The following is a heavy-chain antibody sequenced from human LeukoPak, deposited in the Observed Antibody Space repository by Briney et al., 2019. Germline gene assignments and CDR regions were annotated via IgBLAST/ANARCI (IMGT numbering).Heavy chain of an antibody. D-gene: IGHD5-24*01. CDR3: TSHRWLRTFDY. CDR2: IKQDESEK. V-gene: IGHV3-7*01. CDR1: GFTFSNAW. J-gene: IGHJ4*02. Sequence: GGSLRLSCAASGFTFSNAWMSWVRQAPGKGLEWVAIIKQDESEKFYVDSVKGRFTISRDNAKNSLFLQMNSLRAEDTAVYFCTSHRWLRTFDYWGQGTLVTVSS.